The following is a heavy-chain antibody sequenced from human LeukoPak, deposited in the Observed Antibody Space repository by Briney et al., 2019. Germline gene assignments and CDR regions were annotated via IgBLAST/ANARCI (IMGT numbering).Heavy chain of an antibody. CDR3: ARCQRILEWFPFDY. V-gene: IGHV1-69*13. J-gene: IGHJ4*02. CDR2: IIPIFGTA. CDR1: GGTFSSYA. Sequence: ASVTVSCTASGGTFSSYAISWVRQAPGQGLEWMGGIIPIFGTANYAQKFQGRVTITADESTSTAYMELSSLRSEDTAVYYCARCQRILEWFPFDYWGQGTLVTVSS. D-gene: IGHD3-3*01.